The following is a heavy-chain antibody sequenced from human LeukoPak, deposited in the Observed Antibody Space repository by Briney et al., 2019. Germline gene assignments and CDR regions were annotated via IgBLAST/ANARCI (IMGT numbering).Heavy chain of an antibody. J-gene: IGHJ1*01. Sequence: GGSLRLSCAASGFTFSSCSMNWVRQAPGKGLEWVSSISSSSSYIYYADSVKGRFTITRDNAKNSLYLQMNSLRAEDTAVYYCARGPYYGGNSFEYFQHWGQGTLVTVSS. D-gene: IGHD4-23*01. V-gene: IGHV3-21*01. CDR2: ISSSSSYI. CDR1: GFTFSSCS. CDR3: ARGPYYGGNSFEYFQH.